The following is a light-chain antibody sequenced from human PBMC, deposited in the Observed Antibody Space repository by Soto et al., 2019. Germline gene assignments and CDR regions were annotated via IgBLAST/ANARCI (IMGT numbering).Light chain of an antibody. V-gene: IGKV3-20*01. J-gene: IGKJ1*01. Sequence: EIVLTKSPGTLSLSPGERATLSCRASQSVSSSYLAWYQQKPGQAPMLIIYGASSRATGIPDRFSGSGSGTDFTLTSSRLEPEDVAVYYCQQYGSSRTWTFAQGTNEEI. CDR3: QQYGSSRTWT. CDR1: QSVSSSY. CDR2: GAS.